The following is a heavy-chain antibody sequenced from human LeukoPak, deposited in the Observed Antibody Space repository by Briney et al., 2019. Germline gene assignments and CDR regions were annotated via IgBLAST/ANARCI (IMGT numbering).Heavy chain of an antibody. CDR3: ARASNTIFGVVIDY. Sequence: PGGSLRLSCAASGFTVSSNYMSWVRQAPGKGLEWVSVIYSGGSTYYADSVKGRFTISRDNSKNTLYLQTNSLRAEDTAVYYCARASNTIFGVVIDYWGQGTLVTVSS. CDR2: IYSGGST. CDR1: GFTVSSNY. J-gene: IGHJ4*02. V-gene: IGHV3-53*01. D-gene: IGHD3-3*01.